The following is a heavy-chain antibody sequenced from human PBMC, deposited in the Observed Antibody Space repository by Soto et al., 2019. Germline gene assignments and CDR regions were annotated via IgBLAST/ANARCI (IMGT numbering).Heavy chain of an antibody. Sequence: QVQLQESGPGLVKPSETLSLTCNVFGGSISNGDYYWSWIRQPPGKGLQYIGYIYYGGNTNYNPSLKSRRTMSIDRSANHISLTLTSVTAADTAVYYCARVSGHYYYGVDVWGQGTTIIVSS. J-gene: IGHJ6*02. CDR1: GGSISNGDYY. CDR3: ARVSGHYYYGVDV. V-gene: IGHV4-30-4*01. CDR2: IYYGGNT.